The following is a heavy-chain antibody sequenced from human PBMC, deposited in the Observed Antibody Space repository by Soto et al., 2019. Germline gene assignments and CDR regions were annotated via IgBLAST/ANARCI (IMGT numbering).Heavy chain of an antibody. Sequence: QAQLVQSGPEVKKPGASVKVSCKASGYTFSGPYIYWIRQAPGQGLEWMGWIDPNSGGTEFAQKFQGRVTLTRATSISTVYMELNSLRSDDTGVYYCGRDFRTHSHGVDVWGQGTAVTVSS. J-gene: IGHJ6*02. D-gene: IGHD1-26*01. V-gene: IGHV1-2*02. CDR1: GYTFSGPY. CDR2: IDPNSGGT. CDR3: GRDFRTHSHGVDV.